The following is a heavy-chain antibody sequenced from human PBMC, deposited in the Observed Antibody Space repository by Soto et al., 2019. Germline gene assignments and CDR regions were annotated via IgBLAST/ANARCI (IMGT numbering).Heavy chain of an antibody. J-gene: IGHJ4*02. CDR3: ARGTRYCSGGSCYSSLHFDY. Sequence: SVKVSCKASGGTFSSYTISWVRQAPGQGLEWMGRIIPILGIANYAQKFQGRVTITADKSTSTAYMELSSLRSEDTAVYYCARGTRYCSGGSCYSSLHFDYWGQGTLVTISS. D-gene: IGHD2-15*01. CDR1: GGTFSSYT. CDR2: IIPILGIA. V-gene: IGHV1-69*02.